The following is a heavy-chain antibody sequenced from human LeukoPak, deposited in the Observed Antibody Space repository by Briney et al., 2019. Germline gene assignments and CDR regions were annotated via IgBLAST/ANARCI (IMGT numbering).Heavy chain of an antibody. Sequence: ASVKVSCKASGYTFTGYYMHWVRQAPGQGLEWMGWINPNSGGTNYAQKFQGWVTMTRDTSISTAYMELSRLRSDDTAVYYCARGAYDFWSGYSFDYWGQGTTVTVSS. D-gene: IGHD3-3*01. CDR1: GYTFTGYY. CDR2: INPNSGGT. V-gene: IGHV1-2*04. CDR3: ARGAYDFWSGYSFDY. J-gene: IGHJ4*03.